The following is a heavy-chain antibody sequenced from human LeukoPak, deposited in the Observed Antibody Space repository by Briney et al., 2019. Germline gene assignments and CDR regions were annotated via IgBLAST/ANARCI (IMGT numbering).Heavy chain of an antibody. Sequence: PGGSLRLSCAASGFTFSSYAMNWVRQAPGKGLEWVSGISGSGCSTYYADSVKGRFSISRDNSKNTLYLQMNSLRAEDTAVYYCAKAHGGSYHSGIDWGQGTLVTVSS. D-gene: IGHD1-26*01. J-gene: IGHJ4*02. CDR3: AKAHGGSYHSGID. CDR1: GFTFSSYA. CDR2: ISGSGCST. V-gene: IGHV3-23*01.